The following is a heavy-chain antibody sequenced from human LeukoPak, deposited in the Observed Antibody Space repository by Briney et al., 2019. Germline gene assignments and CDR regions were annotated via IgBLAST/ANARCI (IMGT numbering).Heavy chain of an antibody. CDR1: GGAMNVYY. CDR2: IYYSGRT. CDR3: ARRGLSFGRYYYMDV. J-gene: IGHJ6*03. Sequence: PSETLSLTCTVSGGAMNVYYWTWFRQPPGKGLEWIGYIYYSGRTTYNPSLRSRVTISVDPSKKQFSLTLNSVTTADTAVYYCARRGLSFGRYYYMDVWGKGTTVTISS. D-gene: IGHD3-10*01. V-gene: IGHV4-59*01.